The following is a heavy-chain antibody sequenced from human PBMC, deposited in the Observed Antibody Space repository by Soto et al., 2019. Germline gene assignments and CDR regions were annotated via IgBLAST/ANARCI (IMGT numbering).Heavy chain of an antibody. CDR3: ASGATVTSFYYGMDV. J-gene: IGHJ6*02. D-gene: IGHD4-17*01. Sequence: ASVKVSCTDSGYTLTGYYMHWVRQAPGQGLEWMGWINPNSGGTNYAQKFQGWVTMTRDTSISTAYMELSRLRSDDTAVYYCASGATVTSFYYGMDVWGQGTTVT. CDR1: GYTLTGYY. CDR2: INPNSGGT. V-gene: IGHV1-2*04.